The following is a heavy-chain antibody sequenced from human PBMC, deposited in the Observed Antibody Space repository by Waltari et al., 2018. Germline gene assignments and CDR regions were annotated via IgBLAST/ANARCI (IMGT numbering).Heavy chain of an antibody. D-gene: IGHD3-16*01. J-gene: IGHJ5*02. Sequence: QVQLVQPGAEVKKPGASVKVSCKVSGYPLPELSMHRVRRAPGKGLAWTGGFDPEDGETIYAQKCQGRVTMTEDTSTDTAYMELSSLRSEDTAVYYCATGVSFNLGWFDPWGQGTLVTVSS. CDR3: ATGVSFNLGWFDP. V-gene: IGHV1-24*01. CDR2: FDPEDGET. CDR1: GYPLPELS.